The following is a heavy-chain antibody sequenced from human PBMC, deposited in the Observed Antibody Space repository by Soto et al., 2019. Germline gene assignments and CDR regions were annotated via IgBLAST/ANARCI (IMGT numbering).Heavy chain of an antibody. V-gene: IGHV4-30-4*01. CDR3: ARDLKVGATIYYYYGMDV. Sequence: SETLSLTCTVSGGSISSGDYYWSWIRQPPWKGLEWIGYIYYSGSTYYNPSLKSRVTISVDTSKNQFSLKLSSVTAADTAVYYCARDLKVGATIYYYYGMDVWGQGXTVTVYS. D-gene: IGHD1-26*01. CDR1: GGSISSGDYY. CDR2: IYYSGST. J-gene: IGHJ6*02.